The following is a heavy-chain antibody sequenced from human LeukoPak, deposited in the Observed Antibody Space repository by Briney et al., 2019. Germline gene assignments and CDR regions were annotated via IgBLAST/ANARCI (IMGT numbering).Heavy chain of an antibody. CDR2: IKQDGSEK. CDR1: GFTFSSYW. D-gene: IGHD5/OR15-5a*01. CDR3: ARVGQRFSALPWFDP. Sequence: GGSLRLSCAASGFTFSSYWMSWVRQAPGKGLEWVANIKQDGSEKYYVDSVKGRFTISRDNAKNTLYLQMNSLRAEDTAVYYCARVGQRFSALPWFDPWGQGTLVTVSS. J-gene: IGHJ5*02. V-gene: IGHV3-7*01.